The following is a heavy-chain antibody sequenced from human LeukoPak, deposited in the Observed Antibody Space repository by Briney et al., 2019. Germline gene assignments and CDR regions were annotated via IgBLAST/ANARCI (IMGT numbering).Heavy chain of an antibody. CDR3: SRENGASSPFGY. Sequence: SETLSLTCGVSGGSISNTNWWSWVRQPPGQGLEWIGEISLTGLTHYNPSLESRVTVSLDKSKNQLSLNLTSVTAADTAVYFCSRENGASSPFGYWGQGTLVTVLS. CDR2: ISLTGLT. D-gene: IGHD2-8*01. CDR1: GGSISNTNW. J-gene: IGHJ4*02. V-gene: IGHV4-4*02.